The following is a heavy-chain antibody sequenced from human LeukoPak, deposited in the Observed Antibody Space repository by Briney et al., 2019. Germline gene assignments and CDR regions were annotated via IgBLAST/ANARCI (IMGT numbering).Heavy chain of an antibody. CDR2: IYYSGTT. D-gene: IGHD2-2*01. V-gene: IGHV4-59*01. J-gene: IGHJ5*02. CDR1: GGSISSYY. CDR3: ARENSWGVVPAATFDP. Sequence: SETLSLTCTVSGGSISSYYWSWIRQPPGKGLEWIGYIYYSGTTNYNPSLKSRVTISVDTSKNQFSLKLSSVTAADTAVYYCARENSWGVVPAATFDPWGQGTLVTVSS.